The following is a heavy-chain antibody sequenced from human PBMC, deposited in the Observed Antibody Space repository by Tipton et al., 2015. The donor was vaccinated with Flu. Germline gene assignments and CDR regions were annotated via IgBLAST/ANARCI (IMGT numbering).Heavy chain of an antibody. V-gene: IGHV4-31*03. Sequence: TLSLTCTVSGGSISSGGYYWSWIRQLPGKGLEWIGYIYDSGNTCSKSSLKSRVMISVDRSKNQFSLNLTSVTAADSAVYYCARERVLTHLNYYGMDVWGQGTTVTVSS. CDR2: IYDSGNT. CDR1: GGSISSGGYY. D-gene: IGHD4/OR15-4a*01. J-gene: IGHJ6*02. CDR3: ARERVLTHLNYYGMDV.